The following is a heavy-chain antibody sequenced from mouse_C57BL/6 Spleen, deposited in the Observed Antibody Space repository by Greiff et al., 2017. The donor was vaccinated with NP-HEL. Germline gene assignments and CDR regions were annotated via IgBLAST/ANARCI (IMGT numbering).Heavy chain of an antibody. CDR3: ARLKTAQATGDY. D-gene: IGHD3-2*02. CDR1: GYTFTSYW. V-gene: IGHV1-64*01. J-gene: IGHJ2*01. CDR2: IHPNSGST. Sequence: QVQLQQPGAELVKPGASVKLSCKASGYTFTSYWMHWVKQRPGQGLEWIGMIHPNSGSTNYNEKFKSKATLTVDKSSSTAYMQLSSLTSEDSAVYYCARLKTAQATGDYWGQGTTLTVSS.